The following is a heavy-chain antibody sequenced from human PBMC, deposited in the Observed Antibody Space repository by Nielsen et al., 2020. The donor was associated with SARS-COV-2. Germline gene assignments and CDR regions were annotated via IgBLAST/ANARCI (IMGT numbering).Heavy chain of an antibody. CDR2: IIPIFGTA. V-gene: IGHV1-69*13. D-gene: IGHD3-3*01. J-gene: IGHJ6*03. Sequence: SVQVSCKASGGTFSSYAISWVRQAPGQGLEWMGGIIPIFGTANYAQKFQGRVTITADESTSTAYVELSSLRSEDTAVYYCARPSGYYYDFWSGYYRCYYMDVWGKGTTVTVAS. CDR3: ARPSGYYYDFWSGYYRCYYMDV. CDR1: GGTFSSYA.